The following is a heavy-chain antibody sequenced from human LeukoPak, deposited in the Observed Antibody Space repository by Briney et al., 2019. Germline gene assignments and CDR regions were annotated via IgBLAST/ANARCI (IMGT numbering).Heavy chain of an antibody. Sequence: GGSLRLSCAASGFTFSSYEMNWVRQAPGKGLEWVSYISSSGSIIYYADSVKGRFTISRDNAKNSLNLQMNSLRAEDTAVYYCARMLAVAGHDYWGQGTLVTVSS. D-gene: IGHD6-19*01. V-gene: IGHV3-48*03. CDR3: ARMLAVAGHDY. J-gene: IGHJ4*02. CDR2: ISSSGSII. CDR1: GFTFSSYE.